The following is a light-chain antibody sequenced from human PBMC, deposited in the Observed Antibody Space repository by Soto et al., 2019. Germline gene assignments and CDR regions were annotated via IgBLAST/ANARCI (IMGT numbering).Light chain of an antibody. J-gene: IGKJ1*01. CDR2: GAS. Sequence: VFTQSPGTLSLSPGEIATLSCRASQSVSSSYLAWYQQKPGQAPRLLIYGASSRATGIPDRFSGSGSGTDFTLTISRLEPEDSAVYYCQQYSSSWTFGQGTKVDIK. CDR3: QQYSSSWT. V-gene: IGKV3-20*01. CDR1: QSVSSSY.